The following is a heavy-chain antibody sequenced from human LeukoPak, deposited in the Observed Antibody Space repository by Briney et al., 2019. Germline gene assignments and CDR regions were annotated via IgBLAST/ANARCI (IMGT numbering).Heavy chain of an antibody. V-gene: IGHV3-23*01. CDR2: ISGSGGST. Sequence: PGGSLRLSCAASGFTFSSYAMSWVRQAPGKGLEWVSAISGSGGSTYYADSVKGRFTISRDNSKNTLYLQMNSLRAEDTAVYYCAKVSAAGTWYYYYGMDVWGQGTTVTVSS. CDR3: AKVSAAGTWYYYYGMDV. J-gene: IGHJ6*02. D-gene: IGHD6-13*01. CDR1: GFTFSSYA.